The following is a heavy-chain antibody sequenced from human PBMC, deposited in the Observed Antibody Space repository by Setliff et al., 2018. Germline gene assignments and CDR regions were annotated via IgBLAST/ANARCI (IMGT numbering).Heavy chain of an antibody. CDR2: ISGNGITI. CDR1: GLSYINDW. Sequence: GGSLRLSCTASGLSYINDWVSWVRQAPGKGLEWISKISGNGITIYNSDSVRGRFTISRDNAKNSLYLQMNSLRAEDSAVYYCARDGVFYAMDVWGQGTTFTVSS. D-gene: IGHD3-10*01. J-gene: IGHJ6*02. V-gene: IGHV3-48*03. CDR3: ARDGVFYAMDV.